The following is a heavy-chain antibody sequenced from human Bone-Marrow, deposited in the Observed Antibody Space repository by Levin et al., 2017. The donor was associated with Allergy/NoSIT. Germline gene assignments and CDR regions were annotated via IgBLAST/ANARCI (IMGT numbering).Heavy chain of an antibody. V-gene: IGHV3-30*03. CDR2: ISYNGNDK. CDR3: VKSGGNYFYYSGMDV. J-gene: IGHJ6*02. CDR1: GFPFSSYA. D-gene: IGHD2-8*02. Sequence: GGSLRLSCAASGFPFSSYAMHWVRQAPGKGLEWVTQISYNGNDKYYTDSVKGRFNISRDNSKNTLYLQMNSLRAEDTALYYCVKSGGNYFYYSGMDVWGQGTTVTVSS.